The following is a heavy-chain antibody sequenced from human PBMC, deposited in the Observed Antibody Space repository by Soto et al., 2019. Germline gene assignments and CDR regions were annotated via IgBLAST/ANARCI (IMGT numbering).Heavy chain of an antibody. CDR3: ARLSRDYGDYDYYYYGMDV. CDR1: GGSGGSFSGYY. D-gene: IGHD4-17*01. CDR2: IYYSGST. V-gene: IGHV4-39*01. J-gene: IGHJ6*02. Sequence: PSETLSLTCAVYGGSGGSFSGYYWSWIRQPPGKGLEWIGSIYYSGSTYYNPSLKSRVTISVDTSKNQFSLKLSSVTAADTAVYYCARLSRDYGDYDYYYYGMDVWGQGTTVTVSS.